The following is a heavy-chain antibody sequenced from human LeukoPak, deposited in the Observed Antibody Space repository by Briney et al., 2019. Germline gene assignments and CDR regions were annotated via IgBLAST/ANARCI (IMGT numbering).Heavy chain of an antibody. CDR2: ISGSGGII. J-gene: IGHJ4*02. V-gene: IGHV3-23*01. D-gene: IGHD4-17*01. CDR1: GFTFSSYA. Sequence: GGSLRLSCAASGFTFSSYAMSWVRQAPGKGLEWVSTISGSGGIIDYADSVEGRFTFSRDNSRNMVYLQMNSLRAEDTAVYYCAKDLPDYGDYIEGYWGQGTLVTVSS. CDR3: AKDLPDYGDYIEGY.